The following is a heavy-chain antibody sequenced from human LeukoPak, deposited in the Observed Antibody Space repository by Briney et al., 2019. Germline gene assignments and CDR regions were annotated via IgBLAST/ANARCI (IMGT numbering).Heavy chain of an antibody. V-gene: IGHV1-18*01. CDR2: ISAYNGNT. CDR3: ARDKEFEWTKRRTGAFDI. Sequence: ASVKVSCKASGYTFTSYGISWVRQAPGQGLEWMGWISAYNGNTNYAQKLQGRVTMTTDTSTSTAYMELRSLRSDDTAVYYCARDKEFEWTKRRTGAFDIWGQGTMVTVSS. CDR1: GYTFTSYG. D-gene: IGHD3-9*01. J-gene: IGHJ3*02.